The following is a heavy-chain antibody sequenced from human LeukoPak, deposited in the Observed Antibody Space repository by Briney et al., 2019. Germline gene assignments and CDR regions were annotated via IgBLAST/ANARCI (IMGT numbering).Heavy chain of an antibody. D-gene: IGHD4-4*01. V-gene: IGHV3-23*01. Sequence: GGSLRLSCAASGFTFSSYEMSWVRQAPGKGLEWVSAISGSGGSTYYADSVKGRFTISRGNSKNTLDLQMNSLRAEDTAVYYCAPPTVVNYDYWGQGTLVTVSS. CDR3: APPTVVNYDY. CDR2: ISGSGGST. J-gene: IGHJ4*02. CDR1: GFTFSSYE.